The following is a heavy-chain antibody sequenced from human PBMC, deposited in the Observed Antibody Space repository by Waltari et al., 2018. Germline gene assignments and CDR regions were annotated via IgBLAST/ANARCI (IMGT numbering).Heavy chain of an antibody. V-gene: IGHV4-34*01. CDR2: INHSGST. D-gene: IGHD6-6*01. CDR3: ARKGAYSSSWAVNWFDP. Sequence: QVQLQQWGAGLLKPSETLSLTCAVYGGSFSGYYWSWIRQPPGKGLEWMGEINHSGSTNYNPSLKSRVTISVDTSKNQFSLKLSSVTAADTAVYYCARKGAYSSSWAVNWFDPWGQGTLVTVSS. J-gene: IGHJ5*02. CDR1: GGSFSGYY.